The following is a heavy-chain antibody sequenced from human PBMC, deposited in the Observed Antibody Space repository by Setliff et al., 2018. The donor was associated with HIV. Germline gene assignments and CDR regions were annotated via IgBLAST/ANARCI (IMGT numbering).Heavy chain of an antibody. J-gene: IGHJ4*02. Sequence: SETLSLTCAVYGGSFSGYYWSWIRQPPGKGLEWIGEINHSGSTNYNPSLKSRVTISVDTSKNQFSLKLSSVTAADTAVYYCARGLPPKYCSGGSCYSEKAYYIDYWGQGTLVTVSS. CDR1: GGSFSGYY. CDR3: ARGLPPKYCSGGSCYSEKAYYIDY. CDR2: INHSGST. V-gene: IGHV4-34*01. D-gene: IGHD2-15*01.